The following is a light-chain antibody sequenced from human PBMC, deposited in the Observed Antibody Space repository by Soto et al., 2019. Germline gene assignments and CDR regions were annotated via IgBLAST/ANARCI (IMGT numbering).Light chain of an antibody. Sequence: EIVLTQSPGTLSLSPGDRATLSCRASETVTGKYLAWYQQKAGQAPRLLIFAASNRATGIPDRFSGSGSGTDFTLTISRLGPEDFAVYYCQQYGNSPIFTFGPGTKVDIK. J-gene: IGKJ3*01. CDR2: AAS. V-gene: IGKV3-20*01. CDR3: QQYGNSPIFT. CDR1: ETVTGKY.